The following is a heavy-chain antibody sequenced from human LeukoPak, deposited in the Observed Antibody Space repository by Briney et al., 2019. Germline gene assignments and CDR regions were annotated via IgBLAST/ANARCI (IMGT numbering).Heavy chain of an antibody. CDR3: ARDLGIDRFDS. CDR2: IRQDGNEK. V-gene: IGHV3-7*01. Sequence: GGSLRLSCAASGFTFSNYWMSWVRQAPGKGLEWVANIRQDGNEKYYMDSVKGRFTISRDSAKTSLYLQISSLRVEDTAVYYCARDLGIDRFDSWGQGSLVTVSS. CDR1: GFTFSNYW. D-gene: IGHD7-27*01. J-gene: IGHJ4*02.